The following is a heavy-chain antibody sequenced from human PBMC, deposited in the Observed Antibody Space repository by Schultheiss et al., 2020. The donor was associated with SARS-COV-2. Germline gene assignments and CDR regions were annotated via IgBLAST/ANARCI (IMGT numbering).Heavy chain of an antibody. CDR3: ARAQVITLDY. D-gene: IGHD3-16*01. Sequence: GGSLRLSCAASGFTFSAYSMTWVRQAPGKGLEWVSSISSSSSYIYYADSVKGRFTISRDNAKNSLYLQMNSLRAEDTAVYYCARAQVITLDYWGQGTLVTVSS. CDR1: GFTFSAYS. CDR2: ISSSSSYI. J-gene: IGHJ4*02. V-gene: IGHV3-21*01.